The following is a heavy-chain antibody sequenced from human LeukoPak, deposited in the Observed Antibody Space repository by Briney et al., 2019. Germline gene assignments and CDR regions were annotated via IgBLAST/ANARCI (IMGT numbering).Heavy chain of an antibody. D-gene: IGHD4-11*01. V-gene: IGHV4-4*07. J-gene: IGHJ6*02. CDR3: ARGGLVEYSNYRYYYYNYGMDV. CDR1: GGSISSFY. CDR2: IYTSGST. Sequence: HPSETLSLTWTVAGGSISSFYWGWIRQPAGKGLGWIGRIYTSGSTNYNPSLKSRVTMSVDTSKNQFSLKLSSVTAADTAVYYCARGGLVEYSNYRYYYYNYGMDVWGQGTTVTVSS.